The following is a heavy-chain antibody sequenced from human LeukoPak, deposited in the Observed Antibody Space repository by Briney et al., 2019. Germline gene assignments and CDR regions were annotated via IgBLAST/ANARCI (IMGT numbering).Heavy chain of an antibody. J-gene: IGHJ4*02. CDR3: ASSIAAAGRFDY. V-gene: IGHV3-11*06. CDR2: ISGSSSYT. Sequence: PGGSLRLSCAASGFTFSDYYMSWIRQAPGKGLEWVSYISGSSSYTNYADSVKGRFTISRDNAKNSLYLQMNSLRAEDTAVYYCASSIAAAGRFDYWGQGTLVTVSS. CDR1: GFTFSDYY. D-gene: IGHD6-13*01.